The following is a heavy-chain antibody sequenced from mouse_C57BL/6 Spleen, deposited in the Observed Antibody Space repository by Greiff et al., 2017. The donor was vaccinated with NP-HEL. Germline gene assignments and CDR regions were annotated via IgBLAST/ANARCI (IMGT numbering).Heavy chain of an antibody. V-gene: IGHV1-50*01. J-gene: IGHJ2*01. Sequence: QVQLQQPGAELVKPGASVKLSCKASGYTFTSYWMQWVKQRPGQGLEWIGEIDPSDSYTNYNQKFKGKATLTVDTSSSTAYMQLSSLTSEDSAVYYCASVVDYWGQGTTLTV. CDR2: IDPSDSYT. CDR3: ASVVDY. CDR1: GYTFTSYW.